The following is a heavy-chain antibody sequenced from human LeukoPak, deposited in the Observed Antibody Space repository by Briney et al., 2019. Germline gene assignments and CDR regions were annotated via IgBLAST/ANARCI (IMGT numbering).Heavy chain of an antibody. CDR2: ISYDGSNK. V-gene: IGHV3-30-3*02. CDR1: GFTFSSYA. D-gene: IGHD6-25*01. CDR3: AKFFAPSGGASGWTRTIDN. Sequence: GRSLRLSCAASGFTFSSYAMHWVRQAPGKGLEWVAVISYDGSNKYYADFAKGRFSISRDNSENTLYLQMYSLRAEDTAVYYCAKFFAPSGGASGWTRTIDNWGQGTLVIVSS. J-gene: IGHJ4*02.